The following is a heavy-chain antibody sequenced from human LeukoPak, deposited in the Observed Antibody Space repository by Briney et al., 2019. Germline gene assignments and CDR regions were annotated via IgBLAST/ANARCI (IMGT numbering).Heavy chain of an antibody. CDR3: ARSPGGGAYPFDF. J-gene: IGHJ4*02. Sequence: ASVKVSCKASGGTFSSYAISWVRQAPGQGLEWMGGIIPIFGTANYAQKFQGRVTITADESTSTAYMELRSLRSEDTAEYFCARSPGGGAYPFDFWGQGVLVTVSS. V-gene: IGHV1-69*13. CDR2: IIPIFGTA. CDR1: GGTFSSYA. D-gene: IGHD1-26*01.